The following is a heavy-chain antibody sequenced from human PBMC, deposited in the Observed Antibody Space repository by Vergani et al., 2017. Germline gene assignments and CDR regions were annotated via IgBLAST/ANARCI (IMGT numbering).Heavy chain of an antibody. D-gene: IGHD4-11*01. V-gene: IGHV1-69*18. CDR3: ATLHDYSNLRWGY. Sequence: QVQLVQSGAEVKKPGASVKVSCKASGYTFTSYDINWVRQATGQGLEWMGRIIPIFGTANYAQKFQGRVTITADESTSTAYMELSSLRSEDTAVYYCATLHDYSNLRWGYWGQGTLVTVSS. CDR1: GYTFTSYD. CDR2: IIPIFGTA. J-gene: IGHJ4*02.